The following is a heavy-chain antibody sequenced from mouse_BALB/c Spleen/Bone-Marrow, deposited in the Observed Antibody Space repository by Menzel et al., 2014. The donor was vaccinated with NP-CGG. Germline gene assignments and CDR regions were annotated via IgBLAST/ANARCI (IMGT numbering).Heavy chain of an antibody. D-gene: IGHD2-1*01. CDR3: ARSGKGAMDY. CDR2: IYPGDGDT. Sequence: VKLVESGAELVRPGSSVKISCKASGYVFSTYWMNWVKQRPGQGLERIGQIYPGDGDTNYNGKFKDKVVLTADKSSSTAYMQLSSLTSEDSAVYFCARSGKGAMDYWGQGTSVTVSS. V-gene: IGHV1-80*01. CDR1: GYVFSTYW. J-gene: IGHJ4*01.